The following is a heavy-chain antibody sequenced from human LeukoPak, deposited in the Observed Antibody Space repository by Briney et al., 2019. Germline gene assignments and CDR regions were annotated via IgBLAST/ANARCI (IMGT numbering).Heavy chain of an antibody. CDR3: AKDRPPARLRSVKLSSPDY. CDR1: GFAFSDYG. J-gene: IGHJ4*02. CDR2: LSYDSVNE. V-gene: IGHV3-30*02. D-gene: IGHD6-6*01. Sequence: GESLTLSCAASGFAFSDYGMRWVRQAPGGGVEGVAFLSYDSVNEFYATSVKGRIAISRDNSKNTFYLQLHRLTPEDTAVYYCAKDRPPARLRSVKLSSPDYWGQGTLVTVSS.